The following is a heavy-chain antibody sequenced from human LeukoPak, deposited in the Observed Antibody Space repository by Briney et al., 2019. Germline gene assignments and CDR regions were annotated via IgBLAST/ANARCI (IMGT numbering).Heavy chain of an antibody. J-gene: IGHJ4*02. D-gene: IGHD1-26*01. CDR1: GGSFSGYY. V-gene: IGHV4-34*01. Sequence: PSETLSLTCAVYGGSFSGYYWSWIRQPPGKGLEWIGEINHSGSTNYNPSLKSRVTISVDTSKNQFSLKLSSVTAAATAVYYCARGLGSYYRVYYFDYWGQGTLVTVSS. CDR2: INHSGST. CDR3: ARGLGSYYRVYYFDY.